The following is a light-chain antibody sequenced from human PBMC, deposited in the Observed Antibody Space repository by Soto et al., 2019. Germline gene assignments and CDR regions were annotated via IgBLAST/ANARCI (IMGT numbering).Light chain of an antibody. J-gene: IGKJ1*01. CDR3: QQYNFYTT. CDR2: DAS. CDR1: QSISSW. V-gene: IGKV1-5*01. Sequence: GDRVTITCRASQSISSWLAWYQQKPGKAPKLLIYDASSLESGVPSRFAGSGSGTEFTLTISSLQPDDSATYYCQQYNFYTTFGQGTKVDIK.